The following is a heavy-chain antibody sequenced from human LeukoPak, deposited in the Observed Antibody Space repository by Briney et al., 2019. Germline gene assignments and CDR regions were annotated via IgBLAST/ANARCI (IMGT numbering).Heavy chain of an antibody. CDR2: IYYIGST. D-gene: IGHD3-9*01. J-gene: IGHJ4*02. CDR1: GGSISSSTYY. CDR3: ATAIKSYDILTGYYFDY. V-gene: IGHV4-39*01. Sequence: SETLSLTCTVSGGSISSSTYYWGWIRRPPGKGLEWIGSIYYIGSTYYNPSLKSRVTISVDTSKNQFSLKLSSVTAADTAVYYCATAIKSYDILTGYYFDYCGQGSLVPVSS.